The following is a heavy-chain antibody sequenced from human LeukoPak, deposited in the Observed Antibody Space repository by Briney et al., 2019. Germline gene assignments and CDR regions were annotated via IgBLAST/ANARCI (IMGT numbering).Heavy chain of an antibody. CDR2: ISSSGSTI. CDR1: GFTFSSYE. Sequence: PGGSLRLSCAASGFTFSSYEMNWVRQAPGKGLEWVSYISSSGSTIYYADSVKGRFTISRDNAKNSLYLQMNSLRAEDTAVYYCAGPYDNYYHMDVSGKGTTVTVSS. V-gene: IGHV3-48*03. CDR3: AGPYDNYYHMDV. J-gene: IGHJ6*03.